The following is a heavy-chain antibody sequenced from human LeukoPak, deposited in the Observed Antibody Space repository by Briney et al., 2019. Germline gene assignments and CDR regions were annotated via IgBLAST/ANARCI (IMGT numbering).Heavy chain of an antibody. V-gene: IGHV4-34*01. CDR3: ARAKMGYNLAYYYGMDV. CDR2: INHSGST. Sequence: PSETLSLTSAVYGGSFSGYYWSWIRQPPGKGLEWIGEINHSGSTNYNPSLKSRVTISVDTSKNQFSLRLSSVTAADTAVYYCARAKMGYNLAYYYGMDVWGQGTTVTVSS. D-gene: IGHD5-24*01. J-gene: IGHJ6*02. CDR1: GGSFSGYY.